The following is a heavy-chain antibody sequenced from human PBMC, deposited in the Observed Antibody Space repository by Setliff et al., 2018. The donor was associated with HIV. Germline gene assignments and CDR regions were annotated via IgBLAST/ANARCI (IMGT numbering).Heavy chain of an antibody. CDR2: IRSKANSYAT. CDR1: GFTFSGSA. D-gene: IGHD3-22*01. V-gene: IGHV3-73*01. J-gene: IGHJ3*02. Sequence: GSLRLSCAASGFTFSGSAMHWVRQASGKGLEWVGRIRSKANSYATAYAASVKGRFTISRDDSKNTAYLQMSSLKTEDTAVYYCVTKSYYYDTSGYATQGAFDIWGQGTMVTVSS. CDR3: VTKSYYYDTSGYATQGAFDI.